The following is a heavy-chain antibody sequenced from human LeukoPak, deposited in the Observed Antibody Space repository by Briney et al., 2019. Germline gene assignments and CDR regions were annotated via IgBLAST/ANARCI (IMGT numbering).Heavy chain of an antibody. D-gene: IGHD6-13*01. CDR2: ISYDGSNK. J-gene: IGHJ4*02. CDR1: GFTFSSYA. V-gene: IGHV3-30-3*01. Sequence: GGSLRLSYAASGFTFSSYAMHWVRQAPGKGLEWVAVISYDGSNKYYADSVKGRFTISRDNSKNTLYLQMNSLRAEDTAVYYCARDRIAAADLYYFDYWGQGTLVTVSS. CDR3: ARDRIAAADLYYFDY.